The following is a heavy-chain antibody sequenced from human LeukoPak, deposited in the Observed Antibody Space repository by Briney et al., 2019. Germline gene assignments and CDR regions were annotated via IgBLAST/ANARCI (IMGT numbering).Heavy chain of an antibody. D-gene: IGHD5-18*01. J-gene: IGHJ6*03. V-gene: IGHV3-33*06. CDR1: GFTFSSYG. CDR3: AKAGYSYGGYYCMDV. Sequence: GRSLRLSCAASGFTFSSYGMHWVRQAPGKGPEWVAVIWYDGSNKYYADSVKGRFTISRDNSKNTLYLQMNSLRAEDTAVYYCAKAGYSYGGYYCMDVWGKGTTVTVSS. CDR2: IWYDGSNK.